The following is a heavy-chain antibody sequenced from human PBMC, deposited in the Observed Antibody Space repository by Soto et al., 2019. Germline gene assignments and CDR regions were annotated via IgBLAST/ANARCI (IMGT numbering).Heavy chain of an antibody. CDR3: TRLVHPEDDWNYYYYYGMDV. CDR1: GFTFSGSA. J-gene: IGHJ6*02. Sequence: EVQLVESGGGLVQPGGSLKLSCAASGFTFSGSAMHWVRPASGKGLEWVGRIRRKANSYATAYAASVKGRFTISRDDSKNTAYLQMNSLKTEDTAVYYGTRLVHPEDDWNYYYYYGMDVWGQGTTVTVSS. D-gene: IGHD1-1*01. CDR2: IRRKANSYAT. V-gene: IGHV3-73*02.